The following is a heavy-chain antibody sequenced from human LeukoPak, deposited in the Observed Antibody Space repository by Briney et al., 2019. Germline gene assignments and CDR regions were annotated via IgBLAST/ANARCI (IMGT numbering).Heavy chain of an antibody. J-gene: IGHJ6*03. CDR1: GYTFTGYY. V-gene: IGHV1-2*02. Sequence: ASVKVSCKASGYTFTGYYMHWVRQAPGQGLEWMGWINPNSGGTNYAQKFQGRVTMTRDTSISTAYMELSRLRSDDTAVYYCARDSAYYYCYMDVWGKGTTVTVSS. CDR3: ARDSAYYYCYMDV. CDR2: INPNSGGT.